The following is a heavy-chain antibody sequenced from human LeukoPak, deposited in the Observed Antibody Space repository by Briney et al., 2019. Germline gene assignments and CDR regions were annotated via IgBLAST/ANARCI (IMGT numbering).Heavy chain of an antibody. Sequence: SETLSLTCTVSGDPINSYYWSWLRQPPGKGLEWIGYIFYSGSTNYNPSLKSRVTVSLDTSKNQFSLKLNSVTAADTAVYYCARDQRTHYLGSGSYYKVGRLDFWGQGTLVTVSS. D-gene: IGHD3-10*01. CDR3: ARDQRTHYLGSGSYYKVGRLDF. CDR1: GDPINSYY. CDR2: IFYSGST. J-gene: IGHJ4*02. V-gene: IGHV4-59*01.